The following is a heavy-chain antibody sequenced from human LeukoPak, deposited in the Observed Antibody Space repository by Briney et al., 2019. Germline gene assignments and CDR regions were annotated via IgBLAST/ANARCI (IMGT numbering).Heavy chain of an antibody. CDR3: ARLTTKNYYYSYMDV. J-gene: IGHJ6*03. D-gene: IGHD1-14*01. V-gene: IGHV1-18*01. Sequence: ASVKVSCKASGYTFSTYGISWVRQAPGQGLEWMGWISAKNGDTFYTQKFQGRVTMTTDTSTSTAYMELKSLRSDDTAVYYCARLTTKNYYYSYMDVWGKGTTVTVSS. CDR2: ISAKNGDT. CDR1: GYTFSTYG.